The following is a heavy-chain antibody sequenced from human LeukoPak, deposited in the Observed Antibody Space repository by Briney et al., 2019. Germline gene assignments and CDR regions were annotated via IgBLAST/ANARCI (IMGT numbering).Heavy chain of an antibody. CDR1: GFTFSSYA. J-gene: IGHJ4*02. V-gene: IGHV3-23*01. CDR2: ISGSGGST. D-gene: IGHD3-3*01. Sequence: GGSLRLSCAASGFTFSSYAMSWVRQAPGKGLEWVSAISGSGGSTYYADSVKGRFTTSRDNSKNTLYLQMNSLRAEDTAVYYCARVGYYDFWSGPYYFDYWGQGTLVTVSS. CDR3: ARVGYYDFWSGPYYFDY.